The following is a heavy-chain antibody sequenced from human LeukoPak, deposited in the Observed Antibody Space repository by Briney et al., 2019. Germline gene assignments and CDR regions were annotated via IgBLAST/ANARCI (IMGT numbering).Heavy chain of an antibody. CDR2: MNPNSGNT. CDR1: GYTFTSYD. V-gene: IGHV1-8*01. J-gene: IGHJ5*02. Sequence: RASVKLSCKASGYTFTSYDINWVRQATGQGLERMGWMNPNSGNTGYAQKFQGRVTMTRNTSISTAYMELSSLRSEDTAVYYCARERVKWLRENWFDPWGQGTLVTVSS. D-gene: IGHD5-12*01. CDR3: ARERVKWLRENWFDP.